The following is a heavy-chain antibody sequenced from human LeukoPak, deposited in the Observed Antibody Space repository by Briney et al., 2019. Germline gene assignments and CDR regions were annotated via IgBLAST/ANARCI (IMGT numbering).Heavy chain of an antibody. CDR2: INPNSGGT. V-gene: IGHV1-2*02. CDR3: ARDLAAVAGTVANDY. J-gene: IGHJ4*02. CDR1: GYTFTGYY. D-gene: IGHD6-19*01. Sequence: ASVKVSCKASGYTFTGYYTHWVRQARGQGLEWMGWINPNSGGTNYAQKFQGRVTMTRDTSISTAYMELSRLRSDDTAVYYCARDLAAVAGTVANDYWGQGTLVTVSS.